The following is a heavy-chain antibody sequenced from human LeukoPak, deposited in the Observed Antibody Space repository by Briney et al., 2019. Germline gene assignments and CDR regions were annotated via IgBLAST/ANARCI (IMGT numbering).Heavy chain of an antibody. D-gene: IGHD2-21*02. CDR3: AREDTYCGGDCSVMFDP. CDR2: IKQDESEK. V-gene: IGHV3-7*01. CDR1: GFTFSSYW. Sequence: GGSLRLSCAASGFTFSSYWMNWVRQAPGKGLEWVANIKQDESEKYYVDSVKGRFTISRDNAKNSLYLQMNSLRAEDTAVYYCAREDTYCGGDCSVMFDPWGQGTLVTVSS. J-gene: IGHJ5*02.